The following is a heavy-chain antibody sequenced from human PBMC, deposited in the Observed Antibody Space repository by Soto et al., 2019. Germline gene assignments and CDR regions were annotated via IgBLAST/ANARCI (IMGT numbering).Heavy chain of an antibody. V-gene: IGHV1-2*02. Sequence: GASVKVSCKASGYTFTGYYMHWVRQAPGQGLEWMGWINPNSGGTNYAQKFQGRVTMTRDTSISTAYMELNRLRSDDTAVYYCARAKNYAATANYWGQGTLVTVSS. CDR2: INPNSGGT. CDR1: GYTFTGYY. D-gene: IGHD6-25*01. J-gene: IGHJ4*02. CDR3: ARAKNYAATANY.